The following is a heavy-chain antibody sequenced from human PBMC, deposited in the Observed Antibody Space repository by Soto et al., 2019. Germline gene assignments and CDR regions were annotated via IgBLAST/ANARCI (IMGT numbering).Heavy chain of an antibody. CDR2: MSPNSGNT. CDR1: GYTFTNDD. D-gene: IGHD3-10*01. J-gene: IGHJ5*02. CDR3: ARGMSDGFGEVS. Sequence: QVQLVQSGAEAKKPGASVKVSCKTSGYTFTNDDINWVRQAAGQGLEWIGWMSPNSGNTGYAQKFQGRVTLTRDTSISTAYMELSSLSSEDTAVYYCARGMSDGFGEVSWGQGTLVTVSS. V-gene: IGHV1-8*02.